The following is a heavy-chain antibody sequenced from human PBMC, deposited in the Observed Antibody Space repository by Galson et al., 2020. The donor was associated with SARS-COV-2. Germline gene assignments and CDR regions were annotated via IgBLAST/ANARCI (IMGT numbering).Heavy chain of an antibody. V-gene: IGHV1-69*01. D-gene: IGHD3-9*01. CDR1: GGTFSSYA. J-gene: IGHJ6*02. Sequence: KISCKASGGTFSSYAISWVRQAPGQGLEWMGGIIPIFGTANYAQKFQGRVTITADESTSTAYMELSSLRSEDTAVYYCARGVYDILTGYYSYYYYGMDVWGQGTTVTVSS. CDR3: ARGVYDILTGYYSYYYYGMDV. CDR2: IIPIFGTA.